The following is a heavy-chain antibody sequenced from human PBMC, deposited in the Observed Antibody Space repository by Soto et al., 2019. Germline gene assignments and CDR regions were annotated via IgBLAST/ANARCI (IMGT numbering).Heavy chain of an antibody. D-gene: IGHD1-1*01. J-gene: IGHJ4*02. Sequence: GASVKVSCKASGGTFSSYAISWVRQAPGQGLEWMGGIIPIFGTANYAQKFQGRVTITADESTSTAYMELSSLRSEDTAVYYCARHTGTGTDRLYFDYWGRGTLVTVSS. CDR2: IIPIFGTA. V-gene: IGHV1-69*13. CDR1: GGTFSSYA. CDR3: ARHTGTGTDRLYFDY.